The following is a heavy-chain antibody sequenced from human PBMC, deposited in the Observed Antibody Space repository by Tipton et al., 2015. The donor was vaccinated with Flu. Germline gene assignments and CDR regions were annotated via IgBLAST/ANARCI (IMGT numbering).Heavy chain of an antibody. CDR3: ARLSYYDVDLKNFYFDY. CDR1: GGSISSSSYY. V-gene: IGHV4-61*05. D-gene: IGHD3-10*02. CDR2: LHYSGST. Sequence: TLSLTCTDSGGSISSSSYYWSWIRQPPGKGLEWIGYLHYSGSTNYNPSLKSRVTISVDASKSQFSLKLRSVTAADTAVYYCARLSYYDVDLKNFYFDYWGQGALVTVSS. J-gene: IGHJ4*02.